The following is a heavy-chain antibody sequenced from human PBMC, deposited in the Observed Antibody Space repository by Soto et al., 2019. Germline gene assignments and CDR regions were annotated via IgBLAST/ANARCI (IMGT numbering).Heavy chain of an antibody. Sequence: QVQLQESGPGLVKHSETLSLTCTVSGGXXXXYXXXXXXXXXXXXXXWIGYIYYSGITNYNPSLKSRVTISVDTSKNQFSLKLSSVTAADTAXYYCARQWYYYDRGYYFDYWGQGTLVTVSS. CDR3: ARQWYYYDRGYYFDY. CDR1: GGXXXXYX. V-gene: IGHV4-59*01. CDR2: IYYSGIT. D-gene: IGHD3-22*01. J-gene: IGHJ4*02.